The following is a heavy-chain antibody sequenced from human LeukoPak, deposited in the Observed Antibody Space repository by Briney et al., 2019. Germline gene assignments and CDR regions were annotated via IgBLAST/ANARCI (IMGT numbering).Heavy chain of an antibody. V-gene: IGHV4-59*02. CDR1: GVSVSSYY. Sequence: PSETLSLTCTVSGVSVSSYYWSWIRQPAGRGLEWIGYIYYRGSTNYNPSLKSRGTISVDTSKNQFSLKLSSVTAADTAVYYCTTNSWWGGDYWGQGTLVTVSS. CDR3: TTNSWWGGDY. J-gene: IGHJ4*02. D-gene: IGHD2-8*02. CDR2: IYYRGST.